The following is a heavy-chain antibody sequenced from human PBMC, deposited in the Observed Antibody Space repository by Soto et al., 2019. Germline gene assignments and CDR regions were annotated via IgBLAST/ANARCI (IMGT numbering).Heavy chain of an antibody. CDR2: IIPIFGTA. CDR3: ASSYDSSGYYCDY. D-gene: IGHD3-22*01. J-gene: IGHJ4*02. CDR1: GGTFSSYA. Sequence: QVQLVQSGAEVKKPGSSVKVSCKASGGTFSSYAISWVRQAPGHGLEWMGGIIPIFGTANYAQTFQGIVTITADDSTSTAYMELSSLGSEDTAVYYCASSYDSSGYYCDYWGQGTLVTVSS. V-gene: IGHV1-69*01.